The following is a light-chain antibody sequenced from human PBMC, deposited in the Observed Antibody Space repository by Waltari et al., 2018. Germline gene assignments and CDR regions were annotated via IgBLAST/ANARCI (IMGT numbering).Light chain of an antibody. CDR3: HQRSKWPLT. CDR2: EAS. Sequence: EIVLTQYPATRSLSQGERATLSCRASQNIDSYLAWYQLKPGQVPRLLIYEASNRATGIPARFSGSESGADFTLIISSLEPEDFTVYYCHQRSKWPLTFGGGTKVEIK. V-gene: IGKV3-11*01. J-gene: IGKJ4*01. CDR1: QNIDSY.